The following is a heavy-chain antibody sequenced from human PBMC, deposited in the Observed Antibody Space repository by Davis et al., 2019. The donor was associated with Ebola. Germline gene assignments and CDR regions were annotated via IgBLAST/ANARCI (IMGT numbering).Heavy chain of an antibody. V-gene: IGHV1-46*01. CDR1: GYTFTSYY. Sequence: ASVKVSCKASGYTFTSYYMHWVRQAPGQGLEWMGIINPSGGSTNYAQKFQGRVTITADESTSTAYMELSSLRSEDTAVYYCARDHTDWGGVGYWGQGTLVTVSS. J-gene: IGHJ4*02. D-gene: IGHD7-27*01. CDR2: INPSGGST. CDR3: ARDHTDWGGVGY.